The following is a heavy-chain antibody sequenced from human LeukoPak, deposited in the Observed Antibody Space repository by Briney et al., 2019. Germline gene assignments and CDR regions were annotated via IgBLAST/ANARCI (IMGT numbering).Heavy chain of an antibody. J-gene: IGHJ6*02. CDR2: INPNSGGT. Sequence: ASVKVSCKASGYTFTGYYMHWVRQAPGQGLEWMGWINPNSGGTNYAQKFQGRVTMTRDTSISTAYMELSRLRSDDTAVYYCAREAGDSTHYYYGMDVWGQGTTVTVSS. V-gene: IGHV1-2*02. CDR3: AREAGDSTHYYYGMDV. CDR1: GYTFTGYY. D-gene: IGHD4-17*01.